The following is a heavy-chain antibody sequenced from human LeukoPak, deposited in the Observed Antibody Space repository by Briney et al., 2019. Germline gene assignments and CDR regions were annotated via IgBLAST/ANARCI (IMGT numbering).Heavy chain of an antibody. CDR1: GYTFTSYG. V-gene: IGHV1-18*01. CDR3: AIYPGYFIVGARGPLAFDI. J-gene: IGHJ3*02. D-gene: IGHD1-26*01. CDR2: ISAYNGNT. Sequence: ASVKVSCKASGYTFTSYGISWVRQAPGQGLEWMGWISAYNGNTNYAQKLQGRVTMTTDTSTSTAYMELRSLRSEDTAVYYCAIYPGYFIVGARGPLAFDIWGQGTMVTVSS.